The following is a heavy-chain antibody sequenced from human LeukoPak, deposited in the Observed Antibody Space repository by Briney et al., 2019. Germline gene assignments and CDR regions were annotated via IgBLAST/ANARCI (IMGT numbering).Heavy chain of an antibody. Sequence: GGSLRLSCAASGFTFSSYEMNWVRQAPGEGLEWVSYISSSGSTIYYADSVRGRFTISRDNAKNSLYLQMNSLGAEDTAVYHCARDRDVDYGNDGFDIWGQGTTVTVSS. D-gene: IGHD4/OR15-4a*01. J-gene: IGHJ3*02. CDR1: GFTFSSYE. CDR2: ISSSGSTI. CDR3: ARDRDVDYGNDGFDI. V-gene: IGHV3-48*03.